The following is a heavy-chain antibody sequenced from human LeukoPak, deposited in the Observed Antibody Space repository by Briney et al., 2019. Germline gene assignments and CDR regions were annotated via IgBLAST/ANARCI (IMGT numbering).Heavy chain of an antibody. CDR2: IYYGGST. CDR1: GGSVSSTHY. Sequence: PSETLSLTCTVSGGSVSSTHYWGWIRQPPGKGLEWIGSIYYGGSTYYNASLSSRVTTSVDTSKNQFSLKLSSVTAADTAVYYCAKSTYYYDTFVNAFDLWGQGTVVTVSS. D-gene: IGHD3-22*01. J-gene: IGHJ3*01. CDR3: AKSTYYYDTFVNAFDL. V-gene: IGHV4-39*07.